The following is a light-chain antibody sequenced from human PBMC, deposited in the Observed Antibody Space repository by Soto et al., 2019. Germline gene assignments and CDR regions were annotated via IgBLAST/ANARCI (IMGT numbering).Light chain of an antibody. J-gene: IGKJ1*01. CDR3: QQYNGYSRT. CDR1: QSIGDS. CDR2: DVS. V-gene: IGKV1-5*01. Sequence: DIQMTPSPSTLSAFVGDRVTITCRASQSIGDSLAWYQQKPGKAPYLLISDVSSLERGVPSRFSGSGSGTEFTLTISSMQPDDFATFYCQQYNGYSRTFGQGTKVDI.